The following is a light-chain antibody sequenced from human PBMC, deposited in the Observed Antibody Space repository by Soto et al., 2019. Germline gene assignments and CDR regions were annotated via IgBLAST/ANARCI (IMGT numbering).Light chain of an antibody. CDR3: MQRIEFPLT. V-gene: IGKV2-40*01. Sequence: DIVMTQTPLSLTVTPGEPASMSCSSIQXLLDSDDGNTYLDWYLQKPGQSPQLLIYTVSYRASGVPDRFSGSGSGTDFTLKISRVEAEDVGVYYCMQRIEFPLTFGGGTKVDIK. J-gene: IGKJ4*01. CDR1: QXLLDSDDGNTY. CDR2: TVS.